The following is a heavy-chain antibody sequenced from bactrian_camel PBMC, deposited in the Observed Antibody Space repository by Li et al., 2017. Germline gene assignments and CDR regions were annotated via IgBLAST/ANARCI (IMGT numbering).Heavy chain of an antibody. CDR1: ENTWKRHC. CDR2: IYSDGRT. Sequence: HVQLVEYGGDSVQPGGSLKLSCVYSENTWKRHCMGWFRQVPGKEREGVARIYSDGRTWYADSVKGRFTISLDSAKNTAYLQMNSLKPEDTAMYYCAAVSFGTCTVRAGVDDFGSWGQGTQVTVS. CDR3: AAVSFGTCTVRAGVDDFGS. D-gene: IGHD6*01. J-gene: IGHJ6*01. V-gene: IGHV3S9*01.